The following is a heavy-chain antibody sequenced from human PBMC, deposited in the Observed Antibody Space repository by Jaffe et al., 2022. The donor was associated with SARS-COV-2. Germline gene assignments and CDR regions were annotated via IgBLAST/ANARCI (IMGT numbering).Heavy chain of an antibody. Sequence: EVQLMESGGGLVQPGGSLRLSCAASGFTFSYYSMNWVRQAPGKGLEWISYIDVSSNYIYYADSVRGRFTISRDNAKNSLYLQMNSLRDEDTGVYYCARDAEWAFDYWGQGTLVTVSS. V-gene: IGHV3-48*02. CDR1: GFTFSYYS. D-gene: IGHD2-8*01. CDR3: ARDAEWAFDY. J-gene: IGHJ4*02. CDR2: IDVSSNYI.